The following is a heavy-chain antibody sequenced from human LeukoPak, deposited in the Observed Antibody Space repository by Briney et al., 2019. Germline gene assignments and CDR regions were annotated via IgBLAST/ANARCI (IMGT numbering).Heavy chain of an antibody. CDR3: ARGGDDSSGYYSN. CDR1: GFTVSSNY. D-gene: IGHD3-22*01. CDR2: IYGGGST. V-gene: IGHV3-66*02. Sequence: GGSLRLSCAASGFTVSSNYMSWVRQAPGRGLEWVSVIYGGGSTYYADSVKGRFTISRDNSKNTLYLQMNSLRAEDTAVYYCARGGDDSSGYYSNWGQGTLVTVSS. J-gene: IGHJ4*02.